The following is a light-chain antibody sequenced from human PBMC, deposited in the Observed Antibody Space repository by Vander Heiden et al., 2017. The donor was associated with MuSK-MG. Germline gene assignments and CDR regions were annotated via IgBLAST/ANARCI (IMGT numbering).Light chain of an antibody. CDR3: AAWDDSLNGQV. Sequence: QSVLTPPPSASGTPGQRVTVSCSGRSSHIGSNTVNGYQQLPGTAPNLLIYRNNQRPSGVPARFSGSKSGTSASLASSGLQSEDEADYYCAAWDDSLNGQVFGTGTKVTVL. V-gene: IGLV1-44*01. J-gene: IGLJ1*01. CDR2: RNN. CDR1: SSHIGSNT.